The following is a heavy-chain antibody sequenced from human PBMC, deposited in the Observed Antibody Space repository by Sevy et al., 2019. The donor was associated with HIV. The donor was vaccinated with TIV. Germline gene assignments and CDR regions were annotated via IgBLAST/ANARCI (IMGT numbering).Heavy chain of an antibody. J-gene: IGHJ6*02. CDR2: IKQDGSER. D-gene: IGHD4-4*01. Sequence: GGSLRLSCAGSGFSFSSYWMTWVRQAPGKGLEWVANIKQDGSERSYVDSVKGRFTISRDNGKSSLYLQMNSLRVEDTAVYFCAIVYSNCEAGYYYYYALDVWGQGTTVTVSS. CDR3: AIVYSNCEAGYYYYYALDV. V-gene: IGHV3-7*01. CDR1: GFSFSSYW.